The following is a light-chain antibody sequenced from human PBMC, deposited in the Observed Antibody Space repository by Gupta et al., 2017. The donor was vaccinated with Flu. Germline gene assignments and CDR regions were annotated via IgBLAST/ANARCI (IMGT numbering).Light chain of an antibody. CDR1: SSNIGSNY. Sequence: QSVLTQPPSASGTPGQRVTISCSGSSSNIGSNYVYWYQQLPGTAPKLLIYRNNQRPSGVPDRFSGSKSGTSASPAISGLRSEEEADYYCAAWDDSLSGRVFGGGTKLTVL. J-gene: IGLJ3*02. CDR2: RNN. V-gene: IGLV1-47*01. CDR3: AAWDDSLSGRV.